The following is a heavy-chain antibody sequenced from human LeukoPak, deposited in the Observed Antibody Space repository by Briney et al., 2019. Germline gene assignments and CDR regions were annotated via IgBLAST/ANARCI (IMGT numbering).Heavy chain of an antibody. Sequence: SETLSLTCAVSGGSISSGGYSWSWIRQPPGKGLEWIGYIYHSGSTYYNPSLKSRVTISVDRSKNQFSLKLSSVTAADTAVYYCARVSTVVTYFDYWGQGTLVTVSS. V-gene: IGHV4-30-2*01. CDR1: GGSISSGGYS. J-gene: IGHJ4*02. CDR2: IYHSGST. D-gene: IGHD4-23*01. CDR3: ARVSTVVTYFDY.